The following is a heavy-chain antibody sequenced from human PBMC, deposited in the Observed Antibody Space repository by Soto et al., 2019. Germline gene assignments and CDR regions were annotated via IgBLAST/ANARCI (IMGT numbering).Heavy chain of an antibody. CDR3: ARDGNRIAAAGTGWFDP. CDR1: GFTFSSYG. J-gene: IGHJ5*02. D-gene: IGHD6-13*01. Sequence: QVQLVESGGGVVQPGRSLRLSCAASGFTFSSYGMHWVRQAPGKGLEWAAVIWYDGSNKYYADSVKGRFTISRDNSKNTLYLQMNSLRAEDTAVYYCARDGNRIAAAGTGWFDPWGQGTLVTVSS. CDR2: IWYDGSNK. V-gene: IGHV3-33*01.